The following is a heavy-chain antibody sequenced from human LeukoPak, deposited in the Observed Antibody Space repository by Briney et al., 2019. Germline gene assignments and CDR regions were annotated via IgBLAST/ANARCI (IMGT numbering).Heavy chain of an antibody. CDR1: GYSISSGYY. D-gene: IGHD4-17*01. CDR3: ARLGDYREY. J-gene: IGHJ4*02. V-gene: IGHV4-38-2*01. CDR2: IYHSGST. Sequence: SETLSLTCAVSGYSISSGYYWGWIRPPPGKGLEWIGIIYHSGSTYYNPSLKSRVTISVATSKNQFSLKLSSVTAADTAVYYCARLGDYREYWGQGTLVTVSS.